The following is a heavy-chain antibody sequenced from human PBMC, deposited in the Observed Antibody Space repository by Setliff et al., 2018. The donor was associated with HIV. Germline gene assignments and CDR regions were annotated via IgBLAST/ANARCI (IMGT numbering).Heavy chain of an antibody. CDR3: VRPAFGIGGGADLDS. Sequence: SETLSPTCSVTGAPTSRDNYFWGWIRQPPGKGLEWIANIHSPGIVYYNPSLRSRVTISVDTSQSRFSLELTSVTAADTAVYYCVRPAFGIGGGADLDSWGQGTLVTVSS. CDR1: GAPTSRDNYF. J-gene: IGHJ4*02. D-gene: IGHD3-3*01. V-gene: IGHV4-39*01. CDR2: IHSPGIV.